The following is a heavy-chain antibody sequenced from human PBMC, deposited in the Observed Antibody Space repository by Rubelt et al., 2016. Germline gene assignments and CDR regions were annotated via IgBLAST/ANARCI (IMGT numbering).Heavy chain of an antibody. CDR3: ARSPRYDFEDNWFDP. J-gene: IGHJ5*02. CDR1: GYTLTSSY. D-gene: IGHD3-3*01. Sequence: QVQLVQSGAEVKKPGASVKVSCKASGYTLTSSYMHWVRQAPGKGLAWMGIINTSGGSTSYAQRFHGRVTMTRYTSTSTVYMELSSLISEDTAVYYCARSPRYDFEDNWFDPWGQGTLATVSS. CDR2: INTSGGST. V-gene: IGHV1-46*01.